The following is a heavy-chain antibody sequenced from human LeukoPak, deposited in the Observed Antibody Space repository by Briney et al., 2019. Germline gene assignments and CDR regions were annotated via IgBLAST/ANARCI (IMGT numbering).Heavy chain of an antibody. CDR3: ARGIVVAACYFDY. V-gene: IGHV4-39*01. CDR2: IYYSGST. Sequence: SETLSLTCTVSGGSISSSSYYWGWIRQPPGKGLEWIGSIYYSGSTYYNPSLKSRVTISVDTSKNQFSLKLSSVTAADTAVYYCARGIVVAACYFDYWGQGTLVTVSS. CDR1: GGSISSSSYY. J-gene: IGHJ4*02. D-gene: IGHD6-19*01.